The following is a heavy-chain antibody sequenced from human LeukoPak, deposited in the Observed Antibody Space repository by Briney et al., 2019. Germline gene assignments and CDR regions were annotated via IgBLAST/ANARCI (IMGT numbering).Heavy chain of an antibody. CDR1: GYTFTNYD. CDR2: MNPNSGST. V-gene: IGHV1-8*01. D-gene: IGHD5-12*01. J-gene: IGHJ4*02. Sequence: ASVTVSCKASGYTFTNYDINWVRQAAGQGLEWMGWMNPNSGSTGYAQKFQGRVTITRNTSISTAYMELSGLRSEDTAVYYCARGRSTGYPYYFEYWGQGTLVTVSS. CDR3: ARGRSTGYPYYFEY.